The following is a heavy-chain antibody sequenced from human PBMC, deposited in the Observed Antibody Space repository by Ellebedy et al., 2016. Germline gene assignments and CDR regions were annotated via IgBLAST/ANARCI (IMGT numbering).Heavy chain of an antibody. CDR2: IYHSGGA. CDR1: GGSITTNNYY. V-gene: IGHV4-39*01. J-gene: IGHJ6*02. D-gene: IGHD1-20*01. Sequence: SETLSLTXSVSGGSITTNNYYWGWVRQPPGKGLEWIGSIYHSGGAYYNPSLRSRGTMSVDTSKNEFSLKLNSVTAADTAVYYCARVVHKWNDPYVMDVWGPGTTVTISS. CDR3: ARVVHKWNDPYVMDV.